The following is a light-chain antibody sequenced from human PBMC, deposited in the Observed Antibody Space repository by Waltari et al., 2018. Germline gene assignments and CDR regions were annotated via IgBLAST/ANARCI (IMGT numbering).Light chain of an antibody. CDR1: SSDVGGYNY. CDR2: EVT. CDR3: SSYAGSNNYWV. Sequence: QSALTQPPSASGSPGQSVTISCTGTSSDVGGYNYVSWYQQYPGRAPKLLIYEVTKRPSVVPCRFSGSKSGNTASLTVSGLQADDEADYYCSSYAGSNNYWVFGGGTTLTVL. V-gene: IGLV2-8*01. J-gene: IGLJ3*02.